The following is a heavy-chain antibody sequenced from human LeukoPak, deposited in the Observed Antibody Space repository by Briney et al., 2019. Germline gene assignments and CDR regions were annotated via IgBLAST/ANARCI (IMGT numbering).Heavy chain of an antibody. CDR2: IIPIFGTA. CDR3: AWGGLRFLEWLEFDY. J-gene: IGHJ4*02. Sequence: ASVKVSCKASGGTFSSYAISWVRQAPGQGLEWMGRIIPIFGTANYAQKFQGRVTITADESTSTAYMELSSLRSEDTAVYYCAWGGLRFLEWLEFDYWGQGTLVTVSS. D-gene: IGHD3-3*01. CDR1: GGTFSSYA. V-gene: IGHV1-69*13.